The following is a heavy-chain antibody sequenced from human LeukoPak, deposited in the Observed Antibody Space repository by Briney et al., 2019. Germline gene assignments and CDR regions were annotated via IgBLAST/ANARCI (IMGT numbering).Heavy chain of an antibody. D-gene: IGHD5-18*01. CDR1: GFTFSSHG. CDR2: ISGSGDNT. CDR3: AKGRAVGIRTYFDY. V-gene: IGHV3-23*01. Sequence: GGSLRLSCAASGFTFSSHGMSWVRQAPGKGLEWVSTISGSGDNTYYADSVKGRFTISRDNSKNTLYLQMNSLRAEDTAVYYCAKGRAVGIRTYFDYWGQGTLVTVSS. J-gene: IGHJ4*02.